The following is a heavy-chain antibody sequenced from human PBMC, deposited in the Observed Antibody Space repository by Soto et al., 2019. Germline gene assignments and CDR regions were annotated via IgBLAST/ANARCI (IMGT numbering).Heavy chain of an antibody. Sequence: EVQLLDSGGGLVQPGGSLRLSCAASGFTFSNYPMSWVRQAPGKELEWVSGVGGSGDSTYYADSVKGRFTISRDNSKDTLYLQMNSLRAEDTAVYYCAKSPLGYCSGGSCYPPHYFDYWGQGTLVTVSS. J-gene: IGHJ4*02. CDR1: GFTFSNYP. D-gene: IGHD2-15*01. CDR3: AKSPLGYCSGGSCYPPHYFDY. V-gene: IGHV3-23*01. CDR2: VGGSGDST.